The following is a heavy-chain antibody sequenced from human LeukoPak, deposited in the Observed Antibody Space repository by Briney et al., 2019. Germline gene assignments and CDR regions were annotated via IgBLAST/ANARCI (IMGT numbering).Heavy chain of an antibody. Sequence: ASVKVSCKASGYTFTSYGVSWVRQAPGQGLEWMGWINPNSGGTNYAQKFQGRVTMTRDTSISTAYMELSRLRSDDTAVYYCASGYSGYYFDYWGQGTLVTVSS. CDR2: INPNSGGT. CDR3: ASGYSGYYFDY. V-gene: IGHV1-2*02. J-gene: IGHJ4*02. D-gene: IGHD5-12*01. CDR1: GYTFTSYG.